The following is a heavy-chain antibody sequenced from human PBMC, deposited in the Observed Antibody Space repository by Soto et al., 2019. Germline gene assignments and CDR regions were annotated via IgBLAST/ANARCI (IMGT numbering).Heavy chain of an antibody. V-gene: IGHV3-9*01. CDR2: ISWNSGSI. D-gene: IGHD4-17*01. CDR1: GFTFDDYA. CDR3: AKWDDYGDRKEAFDI. Sequence: EVQLVESGGGLVQPGRSLRLSCAASGFTFDDYAMHWVRQAPGKGLEWVSDISWNSGSIGYADSVKGRFTISRDNAKNSLYLQMNSLRAEDTALYYCAKWDDYGDRKEAFDIWGQGTMVTVSS. J-gene: IGHJ3*02.